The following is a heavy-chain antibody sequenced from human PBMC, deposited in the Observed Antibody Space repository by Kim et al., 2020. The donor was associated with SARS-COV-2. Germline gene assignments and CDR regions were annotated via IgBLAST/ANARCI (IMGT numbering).Heavy chain of an antibody. J-gene: IGHJ4*01. V-gene: IGHV3-7*01. CDR1: GFTFKSYS. CDR3: ARHHTSTGWYGADFDY. Sequence: GGSLRLSCAASGFTFKSYSTSWVRQAPGKGLEWVANIDEEGSEKYHMDSVEGRFTISRDNDKHSLYLEMNSLRAEDTAVYYCARHHTSTGWYGADFDYWG. CDR2: IDEEGSEK. D-gene: IGHD6-19*01.